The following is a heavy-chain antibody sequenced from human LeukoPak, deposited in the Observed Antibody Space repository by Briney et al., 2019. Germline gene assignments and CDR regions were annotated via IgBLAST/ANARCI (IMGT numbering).Heavy chain of an antibody. CDR3: AKDRVDCSSTSCLYYYYYYMDV. CDR2: IRYDGSNK. D-gene: IGHD2-2*01. Sequence: GGSLRLSCAASGFTFSSYGMHWVRQAPGKGLEWVAFIRYDGSNKYYADSVKGRFTISRDNSKNTLYLQMNSLRAEDTAVYYCAKDRVDCSSTSCLYYYYYYMDVWGKGTTVTVSS. V-gene: IGHV3-30*02. CDR1: GFTFSSYG. J-gene: IGHJ6*03.